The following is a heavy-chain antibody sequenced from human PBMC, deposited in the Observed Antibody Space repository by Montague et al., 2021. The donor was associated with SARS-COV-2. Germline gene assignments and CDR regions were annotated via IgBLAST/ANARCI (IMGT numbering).Heavy chain of an antibody. CDR2: TYYRSRWSN. CDR3: ARERWAVGGSFDY. D-gene: IGHD1-26*01. CDR1: GDSVSSNSAT. J-gene: IGHJ4*02. V-gene: IGHV6-1*01. Sequence: CAISGDSVSSNSATWHWIRQSPSRGLEWLGRTYYRSRWSNDYAVSVRSRIIINPDTSTNQFSLQLSSVTPEDTAVYFCARERWAVGGSFDYWGQGTLVTVSS.